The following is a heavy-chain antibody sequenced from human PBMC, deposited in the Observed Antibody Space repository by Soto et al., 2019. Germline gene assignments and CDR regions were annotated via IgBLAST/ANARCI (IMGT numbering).Heavy chain of an antibody. CDR1: GFTFSSYS. V-gene: IGHV3-53*01. CDR2: IYSGGGT. J-gene: IGHJ4*02. CDR3: ARNGWGMATVGM. Sequence: GGSLRLSCAASGFTFSSYSMNWFRLAPGKGLEWVSLIYSGGGTYYADSVKGRFTISRDNSKNTLYLQMNSLRAEDTAVYYCARNGWGMATVGMWGPGTLVTVSS. D-gene: IGHD4-4*01.